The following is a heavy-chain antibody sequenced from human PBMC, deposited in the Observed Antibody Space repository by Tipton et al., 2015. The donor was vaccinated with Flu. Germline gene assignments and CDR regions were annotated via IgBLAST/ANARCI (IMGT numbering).Heavy chain of an antibody. CDR1: GGSISSSSYY. D-gene: IGHD3-22*01. CDR3: ARSLTYYYVSSGYAFDI. V-gene: IGHV4-39*07. CDR2: IYYSGST. J-gene: IGHJ3*02. Sequence: TLSLTCTVSGGSISSSSYYWGWIRQPPGKGLEWIGSIYYSGSTYYKPSLKSRVTISVDPSKNQFSLKLSSVTAADTAVYYCARSLTYYYVSSGYAFDIWGQGTMVTVSS.